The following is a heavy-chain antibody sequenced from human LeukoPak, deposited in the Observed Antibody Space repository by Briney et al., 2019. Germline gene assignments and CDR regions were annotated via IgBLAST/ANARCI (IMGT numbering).Heavy chain of an antibody. V-gene: IGHV3-23*01. CDR1: GFTFSSYA. Sequence: HAGGSLRLSCAASGFTFSSYAMSWVRQAPGKGLEWVSAISGSGGSTYYADSVKGRFTISRDNSKNTLYLQMNSLRAEDTAVYYCARVTQEWLPPDAFDIWGQGTMVTVSS. D-gene: IGHD5-18*01. CDR3: ARVTQEWLPPDAFDI. CDR2: ISGSGGST. J-gene: IGHJ3*02.